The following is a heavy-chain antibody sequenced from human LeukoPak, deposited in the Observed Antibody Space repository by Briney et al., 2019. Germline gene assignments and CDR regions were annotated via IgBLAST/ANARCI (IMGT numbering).Heavy chain of an antibody. CDR3: ARLSTVTTSFDY. CDR2: IFTSGST. V-gene: IGHV4-61*02. CDR1: GGSISSGNYY. D-gene: IGHD4-17*01. J-gene: IGHJ4*02. Sequence: PSETLSLTCTVSGGSISSGNYYWTWIRQPAGKGLELIGRIFTSGSTSYNPSLKSRVTISVDTSRNQFSLKLSSVTAADTAVYYCARLSTVTTSFDYWGQGTLVTVSS.